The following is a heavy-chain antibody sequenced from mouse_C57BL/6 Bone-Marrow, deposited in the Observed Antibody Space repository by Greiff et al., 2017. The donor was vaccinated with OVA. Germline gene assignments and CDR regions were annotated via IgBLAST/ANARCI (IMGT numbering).Heavy chain of an antibody. CDR2: INSDGGST. V-gene: IGHV5-2*01. CDR1: EYEFPSHD. Sequence: EVKLMESGGGLVQPGESLKLSCESNEYEFPSHDMSWVRKTPEKRLELVAAINSDGGSTYYPDPMERRFIISRDNTKKTLYLQMSSLRSEDTALYYSARHGTGRGYYAMDYWGQGTSVTVSS. J-gene: IGHJ4*01. D-gene: IGHD4-1*01. CDR3: ARHGTGRGYYAMDY.